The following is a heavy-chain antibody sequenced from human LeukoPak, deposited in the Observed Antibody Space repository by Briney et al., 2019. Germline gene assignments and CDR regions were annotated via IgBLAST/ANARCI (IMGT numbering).Heavy chain of an antibody. CDR2: INHSGST. Sequence: SETLSLTCAVYGWSFSGYYWSWIRQPPGKGLEWIGEINHSGSTNYNPSLKSRVTISVDTSKNQFSLKLSSVTAADTAVYYCARAPVIYYDSSGYYAADTFDIWGQGTMVTVSS. CDR1: GWSFSGYY. CDR3: ARAPVIYYDSSGYYAADTFDI. J-gene: IGHJ3*02. D-gene: IGHD3-22*01. V-gene: IGHV4-34*01.